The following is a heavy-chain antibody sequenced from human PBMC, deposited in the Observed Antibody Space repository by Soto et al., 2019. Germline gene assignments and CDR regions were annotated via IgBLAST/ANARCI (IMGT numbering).Heavy chain of an antibody. J-gene: IGHJ4*02. D-gene: IGHD5-18*01. V-gene: IGHV4-34*01. CDR2: INHSGST. CDR1: GGSFCGYY. CDR3: GMRGYSYGNYFDY. Sequence: SETLSLTCAVYGGSFCGYYWSWIRQPPGKGLEWIGEINHSGSTNYNPSLKSRVTISVDTSKNQFSLKLSSVTAADTAVYYCGMRGYSYGNYFDYWGQGTLVTVSS.